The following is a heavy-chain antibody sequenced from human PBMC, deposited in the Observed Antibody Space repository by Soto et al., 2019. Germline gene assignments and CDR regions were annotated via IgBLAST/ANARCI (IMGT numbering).Heavy chain of an antibody. Sequence: TSETLSLTCTVSGGSVSSDFYYWSWIRQPPGKGLEWIGFIHYSGSTNYNPSLKSRVTMSVDTSKNQFSLKLTSVNAADTAVYYCTRGGDAYKNGHSGQGTLVTVSS. J-gene: IGHJ4*02. V-gene: IGHV4-61*01. CDR1: GGSVSSDFYY. CDR3: TRGGDAYKNGH. D-gene: IGHD2-21*01. CDR2: IHYSGST.